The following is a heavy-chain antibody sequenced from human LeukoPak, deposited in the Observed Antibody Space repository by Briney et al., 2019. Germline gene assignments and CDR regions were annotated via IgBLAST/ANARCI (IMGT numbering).Heavy chain of an antibody. CDR1: GFTFSSYW. D-gene: IGHD6-13*01. V-gene: IGHV3-74*01. CDR2: ITSDGSRT. CDR3: ARRAAAGTHYYYYYMDV. Sequence: GGSLRLSCAASGFTFSSYWMHWVRQAPGKGLVWVSYITSDGSRTNYADSVKGRFTISRDNAKNSLYLQMNSLRAEDTAVYYCARRAAAGTHYYYYYMDVWGKGTTVTVSS. J-gene: IGHJ6*03.